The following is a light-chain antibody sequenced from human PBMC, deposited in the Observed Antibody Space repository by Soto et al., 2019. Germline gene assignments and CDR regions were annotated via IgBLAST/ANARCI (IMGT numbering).Light chain of an antibody. Sequence: IQMTQSPSSLSASVGDRVTITCRASESIKRHLNWYQQQPGRAPKLLIYAASSLQNGVPSRFRGGGSGTDFTLIITNLQPEDFATYYCQQSYTALSITFGQGTRLEIK. J-gene: IGKJ5*01. CDR2: AAS. CDR1: ESIKRH. V-gene: IGKV1-39*01. CDR3: QQSYTALSIT.